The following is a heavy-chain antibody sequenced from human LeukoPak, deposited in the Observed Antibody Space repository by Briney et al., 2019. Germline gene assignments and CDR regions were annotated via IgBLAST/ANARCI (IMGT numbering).Heavy chain of an antibody. D-gene: IGHD5-18*01. CDR3: ARNRDTAMVINYYYYGMDV. J-gene: IGHJ6*02. Sequence: ASVKVSCKASGGTLSSYAINWVRQAPGQGLEWMGWINPNSGGTNYAQKFQGRVTMTRDTSISTAYMELSRLRSDDTAVYYCARNRDTAMVINYYYYGMDVWGQGTTVTVSS. CDR1: GGTLSSYA. V-gene: IGHV1-2*02. CDR2: INPNSGGT.